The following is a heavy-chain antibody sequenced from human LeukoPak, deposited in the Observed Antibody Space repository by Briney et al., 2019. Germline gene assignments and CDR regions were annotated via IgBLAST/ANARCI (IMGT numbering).Heavy chain of an antibody. V-gene: IGHV4-39*01. CDR1: GGSISSSSYY. CDR2: IYYSGST. CDR3: ARHISVGATEAIDY. Sequence: SETLSLTCTVSGGSISSSSYYWGWLRQPPGKGLEWIGSIYYSGSTYYNPSLKSRVTISVDTSKNQFSLKLSSVTAADTAVYYCARHISVGATEAIDYWGQGTLVTVSS. J-gene: IGHJ4*02. D-gene: IGHD1-26*01.